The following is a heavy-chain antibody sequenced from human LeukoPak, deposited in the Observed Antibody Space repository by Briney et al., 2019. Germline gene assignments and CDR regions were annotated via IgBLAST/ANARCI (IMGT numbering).Heavy chain of an antibody. J-gene: IGHJ4*02. CDR1: GITFSSYE. CDR2: ISSNGSTI. Sequence: PGGSLRLSCAASGITFSSYEMNWVRQAPGKGLEWVSYISSNGSTIYYADSAKGRFTISRDNAKNSLYLQMNSLRAEDTAVYYCARDPPYDILTGLMWDYWGQGTLVTVSS. CDR3: ARDPPYDILTGLMWDY. V-gene: IGHV3-48*03. D-gene: IGHD3-9*01.